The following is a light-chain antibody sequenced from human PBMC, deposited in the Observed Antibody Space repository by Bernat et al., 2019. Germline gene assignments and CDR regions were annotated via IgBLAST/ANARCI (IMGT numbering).Light chain of an antibody. Sequence: QSVLTQPPSVSAAPGQKVTISCSGRSSNIGNNYVSWYQQLPGTAPKLLISDNNKRPSGIPDRFSGSKSGTSATLGITGLQTGDEADYYCGTWDSSLSAYVFGTGTKVTVL. CDR1: SSNIGNNY. J-gene: IGLJ1*01. V-gene: IGLV1-51*01. CDR3: GTWDSSLSAYV. CDR2: DNN.